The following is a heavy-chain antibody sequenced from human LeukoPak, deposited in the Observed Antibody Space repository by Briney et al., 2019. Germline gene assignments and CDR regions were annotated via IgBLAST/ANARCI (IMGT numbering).Heavy chain of an antibody. Sequence: GGSLRLSCAASGSTFSSYWMSWVRQAPGKGLEWVANIKQDGSEKYYVDSVKGRFTISRDNAKNSPYLQMNSLRAEDTAVYYCARADLLYYYDSSGYSGSYYYGMDVWGQGPRSPSP. V-gene: IGHV3-7*01. CDR3: ARADLLYYYDSSGYSGSYYYGMDV. D-gene: IGHD3-22*01. CDR1: GSTFSSYW. J-gene: IGHJ6*02. CDR2: IKQDGSEK.